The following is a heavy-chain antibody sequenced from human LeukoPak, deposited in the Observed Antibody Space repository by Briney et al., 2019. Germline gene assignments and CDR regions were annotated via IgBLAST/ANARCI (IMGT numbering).Heavy chain of an antibody. V-gene: IGHV3-74*01. CDR2: INPDGTTT. CDR1: EFTFSSYW. Sequence: AGGSLRLSCVASEFTFSSYWMHWVRQTPGKGLVWVSHINPDGTTTNYADSVKGRFTISRDNAKNTLYLQMNSLRAEDTAVYYCVRGIRDYYGLDYWGQGTLVTVSS. J-gene: IGHJ4*02. CDR3: VRGIRDYYGLDY. D-gene: IGHD3-22*01.